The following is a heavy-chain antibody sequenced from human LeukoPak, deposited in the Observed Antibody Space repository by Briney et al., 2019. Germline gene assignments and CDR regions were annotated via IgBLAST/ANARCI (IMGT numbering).Heavy chain of an antibody. D-gene: IGHD5-18*01. CDR3: ASGIQLWLRSDY. CDR2: INPNSDGT. J-gene: IGHJ4*02. Sequence: ASVKVSCKASGYTFTGYYMHWVRQAPGQGLEWMGWINPNSDGTNYAQKFQGRVTMTRDTSISTAYMELSRLRSDDTAVYYCASGIQLWLRSDYWGQGTLVTVSS. CDR1: GYTFTGYY. V-gene: IGHV1-2*02.